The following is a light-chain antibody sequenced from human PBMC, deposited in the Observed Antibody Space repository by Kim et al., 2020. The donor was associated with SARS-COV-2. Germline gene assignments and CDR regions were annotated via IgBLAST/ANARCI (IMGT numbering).Light chain of an antibody. J-gene: IGKJ1*01. CDR3: LQNNSYPWT. V-gene: IGKV1-5*01. CDR1: QSVNNW. Sequence: DIQMTQSPSTLSASVGDRVTITCRASQSVNNWLAWYQQKPGKAPKLLIYEASTLQSGVPSGFSGSGSGTEFTLTISSLQPDDFATYFYLQNNSYPWTFGQGTKVESK. CDR2: EAS.